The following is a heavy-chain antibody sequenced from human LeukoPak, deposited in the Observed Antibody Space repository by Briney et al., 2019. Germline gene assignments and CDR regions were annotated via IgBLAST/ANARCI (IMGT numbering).Heavy chain of an antibody. V-gene: IGHV3-30*18. D-gene: IGHD3-10*01. CDR3: AKVGFGELLPDY. J-gene: IGHJ4*02. Sequence: GGSLRLSCAASGFTFSSYGMHWVRQAPGKGLEWVAVISYDGSNKYYADSVKGRFTISRDNSKNTLYLQMNSLISEDTSVYYCAKVGFGELLPDYWGQGTLVTVSS. CDR2: ISYDGSNK. CDR1: GFTFSSYG.